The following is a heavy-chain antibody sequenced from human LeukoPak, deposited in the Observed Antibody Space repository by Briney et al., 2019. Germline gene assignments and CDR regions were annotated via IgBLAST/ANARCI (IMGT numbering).Heavy chain of an antibody. CDR1: GYTFSDYY. D-gene: IGHD2/OR15-2a*01. V-gene: IGHV1-46*01. CDR2: INPSGGST. CDR3: ARDGCSSTTNCDENNWFDP. Sequence: ASVKVSCKASGYTFSDYYMHWVRQAPGHGLEWMGVINPSGGSTRYAQKFQGRVTMTRDMSTSTVDMELSSLRSEDTAVYYCARDGCSSTTNCDENNWFDPWGQGTLVIVSS. J-gene: IGHJ5*02.